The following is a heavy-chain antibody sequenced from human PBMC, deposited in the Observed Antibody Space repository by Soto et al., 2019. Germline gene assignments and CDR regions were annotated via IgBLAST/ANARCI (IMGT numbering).Heavy chain of an antibody. Sequence: VQLQESGPGLVTPSQTLSLTCTVSGGSISSGDCYWSWIRQPPGKGLEWIGYIDLTGRTYYNPSLKSRLAVSVDTSKNQFSLTLSSVTAADTAVYFCARFSSLDKDYVVDVWGQGTMVTVSS. D-gene: IGHD6-19*01. CDR1: GGSISSGDCY. J-gene: IGHJ6*02. CDR3: ARFSSLDKDYVVDV. V-gene: IGHV4-30-4*08. CDR2: IDLTGRT.